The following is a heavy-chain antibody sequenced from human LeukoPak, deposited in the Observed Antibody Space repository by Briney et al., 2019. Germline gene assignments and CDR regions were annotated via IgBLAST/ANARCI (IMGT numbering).Heavy chain of an antibody. CDR3: ARSADRSGYFREITLYYFDY. CDR1: GFTFSDFC. Sequence: GGSLRLSCAASGFTFSDFCMTWIRQAPGKGLEWVSYISNSGSTIYYADSVKGRFTISRDNAKNSLYLQMNSLRAEDTAVYYCARSADRSGYFREITLYYFDYWGQGALVTVSS. V-gene: IGHV3-11*01. D-gene: IGHD3-22*01. CDR2: ISNSGSTI. J-gene: IGHJ4*02.